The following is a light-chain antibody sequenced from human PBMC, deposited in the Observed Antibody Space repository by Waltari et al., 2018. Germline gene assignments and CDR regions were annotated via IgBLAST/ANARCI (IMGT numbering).Light chain of an antibody. V-gene: IGKV1-5*01. Sequence: DIQMTQSPSTLSASVGDRVTITCRASQSISSWLAWYLQKPGKAPKLLIYDASSLEIGVPSRFSGSGSGTEFTLTISSLQPDDFATYYCQQYNSYLYTFGQGTKLEIK. CDR2: DAS. CDR3: QQYNSYLYT. CDR1: QSISSW. J-gene: IGKJ2*01.